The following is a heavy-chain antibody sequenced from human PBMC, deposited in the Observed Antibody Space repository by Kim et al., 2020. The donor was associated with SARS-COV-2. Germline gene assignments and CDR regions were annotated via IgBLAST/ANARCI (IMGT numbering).Heavy chain of an antibody. CDR3: ASDTGGGSPLDY. D-gene: IGHD1-26*01. V-gene: IGHV3-11*01. CDR1: GFTFSDYY. Sequence: GGSLRLSCAASGFTFSDYYISWVRQAPGKGLEWIAYISATGTTTFYTDPVKGRFIFSRDNAKKSVFLEMTSLRADDTAVDYCASDTGGGSPLDYWAQGT. CDR2: ISATGTTT. J-gene: IGHJ4*02.